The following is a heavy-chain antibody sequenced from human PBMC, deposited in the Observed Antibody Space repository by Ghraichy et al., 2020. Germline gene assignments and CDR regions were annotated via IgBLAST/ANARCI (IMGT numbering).Heavy chain of an antibody. Sequence: ASVKVSCKASGYTFSNYDINWVRQAPGQGLGYMGWMNPKSGNTGFVQKFQGRVTISTDTSAETAYMEMNSLTSEDTAVYYCARAIRNELWSDYWGQGTLVTVSS. CDR3: ARAIRNELWSDY. J-gene: IGHJ4*02. CDR1: GYTFSNYD. V-gene: IGHV1-8*01. D-gene: IGHD7-27*01. CDR2: MNPKSGNT.